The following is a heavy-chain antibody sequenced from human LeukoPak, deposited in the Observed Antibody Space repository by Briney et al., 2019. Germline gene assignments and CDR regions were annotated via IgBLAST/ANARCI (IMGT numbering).Heavy chain of an antibody. CDR3: ARDRRYITMVRGTTLAFDI. J-gene: IGHJ3*02. V-gene: IGHV4-39*02. D-gene: IGHD3-10*01. CDR2: IYYSGST. CDR1: GGSISSSSYY. Sequence: PSETLSLTCTVSGGSISSSSYYWGWIRQPPGKGLEWIGSIYYSGSTYYNPSLKSRVTISVDTSKNQFSLKLSSVTAADTAVYYCARDRRYITMVRGTTLAFDIWGQGTMVTVSS.